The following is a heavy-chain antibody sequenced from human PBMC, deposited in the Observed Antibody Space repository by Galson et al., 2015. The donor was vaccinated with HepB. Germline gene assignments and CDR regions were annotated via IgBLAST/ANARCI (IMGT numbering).Heavy chain of an antibody. V-gene: IGHV1-69*13. J-gene: IGHJ4*02. CDR3: ARGGSFVVVGAATMTLPFDY. CDR2: IIPLFGTP. D-gene: IGHD2-15*01. Sequence: SVKVSCKASGGTFSNYAISWVRQAPGQGLEWMGGIIPLFGTPNYAQKFQGRVTITADESTSTAYMELGSLKSEDTAVYYCARGGSFVVVGAATMTLPFDYWGQGTVVTVAS. CDR1: GGTFSNYA.